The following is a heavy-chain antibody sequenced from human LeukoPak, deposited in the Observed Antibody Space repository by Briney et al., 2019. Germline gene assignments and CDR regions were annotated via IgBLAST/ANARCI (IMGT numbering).Heavy chain of an antibody. J-gene: IGHJ3*02. D-gene: IGHD3-9*01. V-gene: IGHV4-34*01. CDR1: GGSFSGYY. CDR3: ARGLLAAGYYEYDAFDI. Sequence: SETLSLTCAVYGGSFSGYYWSWIRQPPGKGLEWIGGINHSGSTNYNPSLKSRVTISVDTSKNQFSLKLSSVTAADTAVYYCARGLLAAGYYEYDAFDIWGQGTMVTVSS. CDR2: INHSGST.